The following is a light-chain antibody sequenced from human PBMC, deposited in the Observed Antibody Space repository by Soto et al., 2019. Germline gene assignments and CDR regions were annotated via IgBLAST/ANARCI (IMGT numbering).Light chain of an antibody. J-gene: IGKJ2*01. CDR3: QQSDSIPFT. CDR1: QNIGNY. Sequence: DIQMTQSPSSLSASVGDRVALTCRASQNIGNYLSWYAQKPGKAPKLLIYGASSRQSGVPSRFSGSGSGKHFTLTISSLQPEDFATYYCQQSDSIPFTFGQGTKLEMK. V-gene: IGKV1-39*01. CDR2: GAS.